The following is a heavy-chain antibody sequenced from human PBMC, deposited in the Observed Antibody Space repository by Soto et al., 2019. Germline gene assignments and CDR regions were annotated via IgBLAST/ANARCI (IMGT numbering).Heavy chain of an antibody. D-gene: IGHD2-2*01. J-gene: IGHJ6*02. Sequence: VASVKVSCKASGGTFSSYAISWVRQAPGQGLEWMGGIIPIFGTANYAQKFQGRVTITADESTSTAYMELSSLRSEDTAVYYCAVATVVVPAAHIGPYGMDVWGQGTTVTVSS. CDR3: AVATVVVPAAHIGPYGMDV. V-gene: IGHV1-69*13. CDR1: GGTFSSYA. CDR2: IIPIFGTA.